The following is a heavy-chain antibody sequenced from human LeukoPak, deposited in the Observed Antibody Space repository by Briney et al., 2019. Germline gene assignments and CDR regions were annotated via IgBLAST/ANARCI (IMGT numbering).Heavy chain of an antibody. CDR2: ISWNSGYI. CDR1: GCTFDNYA. D-gene: IGHD6-19*01. V-gene: IGHV3-9*01. CDR3: AKVRGTYSSGYFFDY. J-gene: IGHJ4*02. Sequence: PGGSLRLSCAASGCTFDNYAMHWVRQAPGKGLEWLSIISWNSGYIGYADSVKGRFTISRDNAKKSLDLQMNSLRAEDTAFYYCAKVRGTYSSGYFFDYWGQGTLVTVSS.